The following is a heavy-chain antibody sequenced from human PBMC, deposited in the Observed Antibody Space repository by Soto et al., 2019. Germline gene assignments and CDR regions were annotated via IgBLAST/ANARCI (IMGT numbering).Heavy chain of an antibody. CDR3: ARDRLSVAVLNWFDP. D-gene: IGHD2-15*01. V-gene: IGHV3-21*01. J-gene: IGHJ5*02. CDR1: GFTFSSYS. CDR2: ISSSSSYI. Sequence: GGSLKLSCAASGFTFSSYSMNWVRQAPGKGLEWVSSISSSSSYIYYADSVKGRFTISRDNAKNSLYLQMNSLRAEDTAVYYCARDRLSVAVLNWFDPWGQGTLVTVSS.